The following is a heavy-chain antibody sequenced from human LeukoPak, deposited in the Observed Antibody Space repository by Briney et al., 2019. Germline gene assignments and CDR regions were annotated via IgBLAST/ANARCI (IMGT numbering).Heavy chain of an antibody. CDR3: ARGDGDYGWFDP. CDR1: GGSISSYY. Sequence: SETLSLTCTVSGGSISSYYWSWIRQPPGNGLEWIGYIYYSGSTNYNPSLKSRVTISVDTSKNRFSLKLSSVTAADTAVYYCARGDGDYGWFDPWGQGTLVTVSS. CDR2: IYYSGST. J-gene: IGHJ5*02. V-gene: IGHV4-59*01. D-gene: IGHD4-17*01.